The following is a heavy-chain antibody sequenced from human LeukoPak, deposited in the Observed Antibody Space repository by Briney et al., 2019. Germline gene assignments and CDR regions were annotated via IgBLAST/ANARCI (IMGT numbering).Heavy chain of an antibody. CDR1: GFTFSSYA. J-gene: IGHJ6*02. Sequence: PGGSLRLSCAASGFTFSSYAMDWVRQAPGKGLEWVAVISYDGSNKYYADSVKGRFTISRDNSKNTLYLQMNSLRTEDTAVYYCARDRALYGDYGMDVWGQGTTVTVSS. D-gene: IGHD4-17*01. V-gene: IGHV3-30-3*01. CDR2: ISYDGSNK. CDR3: ARDRALYGDYGMDV.